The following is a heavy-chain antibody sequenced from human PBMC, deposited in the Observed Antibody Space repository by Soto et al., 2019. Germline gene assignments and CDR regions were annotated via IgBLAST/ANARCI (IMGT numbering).Heavy chain of an antibody. CDR1: GFTFSSYA. D-gene: IGHD3-16*01. CDR3: ARSRPPFRTRYYYGMDV. CDR2: ISYDGSNK. Sequence: QVQLVESGGGVVQPGRSLRLSCAASGFTFSSYAMHWVRQAPGKGLEWVAVISYDGSNKYYADSVKGRFTISRDNSKNTLYLQMNSLRAEDTAVYYCARSRPPFRTRYYYGMDVWGQGTTVTVSS. V-gene: IGHV3-30-3*01. J-gene: IGHJ6*02.